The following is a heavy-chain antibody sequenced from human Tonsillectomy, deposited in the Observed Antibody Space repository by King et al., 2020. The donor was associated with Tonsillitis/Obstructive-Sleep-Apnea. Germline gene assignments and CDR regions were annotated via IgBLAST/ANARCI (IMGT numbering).Heavy chain of an antibody. CDR2: IYYSGST. J-gene: IGHJ5*02. CDR3: SRVVPIWSGYYTPDWFDP. V-gene: IGHV4-31*01. CDR1: GGSISSGGYY. Sequence: VQLQESGPGLVKPSQTLSLTCTVSGGSISSGGYYWSWIRQHPGKGLEWIGYIYYSGSTYYNPSLKSLVTISVDTSKNKFSLKLSSVTAADTAVYYCSRVVPIWSGYYTPDWFDPWGQGTLVTVSS. D-gene: IGHD3-3*01.